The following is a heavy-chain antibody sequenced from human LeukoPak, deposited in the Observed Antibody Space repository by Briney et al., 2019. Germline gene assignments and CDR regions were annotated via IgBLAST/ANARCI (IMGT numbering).Heavy chain of an antibody. CDR3: TRTYGDYDYYYGLDV. CDR2: ISGSGGGT. Sequence: GGSLRLSCAASGFTFSSYAVSWVRQAPGKGLEWVSAISGSGGGTYYADSVKGRFTISRDNSKNTLFLQMNSLRAEDTALYYCTRTYGDYDYYYGLDVWGQGTTVTVS. J-gene: IGHJ6*02. CDR1: GFTFSSYA. D-gene: IGHD4-17*01. V-gene: IGHV3-23*01.